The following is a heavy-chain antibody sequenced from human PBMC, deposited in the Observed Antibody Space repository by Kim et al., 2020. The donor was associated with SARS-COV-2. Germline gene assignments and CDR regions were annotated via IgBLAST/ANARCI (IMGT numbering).Heavy chain of an antibody. CDR3: ARQSIAVAGEGAFDI. CDR2: IYPGDSDT. D-gene: IGHD6-19*01. Sequence: GESLKISCKGSGYSFTSYWIGWVRQMPGKGLEWMGIIYPGDSDTRYSPSFQGQVTISADKSISTAYLQWSSLKASDTAMYYCARQSIAVAGEGAFDIWGQGTMVTVSS. CDR1: GYSFTSYW. V-gene: IGHV5-51*01. J-gene: IGHJ3*02.